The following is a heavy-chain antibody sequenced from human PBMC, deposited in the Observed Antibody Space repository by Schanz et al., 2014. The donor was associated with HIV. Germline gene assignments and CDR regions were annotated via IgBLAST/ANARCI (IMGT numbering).Heavy chain of an antibody. CDR2: AGTGGDI. D-gene: IGHD6-13*01. Sequence: EVQLLESGGGLVQPGGSLRLSCAASGFTFSTYAMSWVRQAPEKGLEWVSSAGTGGDIYYADSVKGRFTISRDNSKNTLYLQMNSLRAEDSAVYYCAKALTSSAAGNFDPWGQGTLVTVSS. V-gene: IGHV3-23*01. CDR3: AKALTSSAAGNFDP. CDR1: GFTFSTYA. J-gene: IGHJ5*02.